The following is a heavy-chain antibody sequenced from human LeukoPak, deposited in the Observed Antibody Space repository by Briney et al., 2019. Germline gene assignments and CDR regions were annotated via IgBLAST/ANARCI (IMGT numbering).Heavy chain of an antibody. CDR3: ARDHPYCSGGSCYSSYYYYYGMDV. CDR1: GGTFNSYV. V-gene: IGHV1-69*06. Sequence: SVKVSCKASGGTFNSYVISWVRQAPGQGLEWMGGFIPIFGPANYAQKFQGRVTITADKSTSTAYMELSSLRSEDTAVYYCARDHPYCSGGSCYSSYYYYYGMDVWGQGTTVTVSS. D-gene: IGHD2-15*01. J-gene: IGHJ6*02. CDR2: FIPIFGPA.